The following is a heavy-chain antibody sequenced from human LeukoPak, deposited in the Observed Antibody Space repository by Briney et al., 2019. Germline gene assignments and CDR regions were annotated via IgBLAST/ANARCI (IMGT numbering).Heavy chain of an antibody. Sequence: PGGSLRLSCAASGFTFSDYTMNWVRQAPGKGLEWVSSIRSSGLYTYYADSVKGRFTISRDNAKNSLYLQMNSLTAEDTVVYYCARASSIDYWGQGTLVTVSS. J-gene: IGHJ4*02. CDR1: GFTFSDYT. V-gene: IGHV3-21*01. D-gene: IGHD3-10*01. CDR3: ARASSIDY. CDR2: IRSSGLYT.